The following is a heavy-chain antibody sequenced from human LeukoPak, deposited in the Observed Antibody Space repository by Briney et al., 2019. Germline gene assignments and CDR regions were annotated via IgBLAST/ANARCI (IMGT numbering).Heavy chain of an antibody. D-gene: IGHD2-21*01. V-gene: IGHV3-30-3*01. J-gene: IGHJ4*02. CDR1: GFTFSSYT. CDR2: ISYGGSNK. CDR3: ARAEVIAIFDY. Sequence: GGSLRLSCAASGFTFSSYTMHWVRQAPGKGLEWVAVISYGGSNKYYADSVKGRFTISRDNSKNTLYLQMNSLRAEDTAVYYCARAEVIAIFDYWGQGTLVTVSS.